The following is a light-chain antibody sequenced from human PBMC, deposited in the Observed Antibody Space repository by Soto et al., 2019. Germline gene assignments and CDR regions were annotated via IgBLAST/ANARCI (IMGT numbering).Light chain of an antibody. CDR2: AAS. Sequence: AIQMTQSPSSLSASVGDRVTITCRARQGIRNDSGWYQQQPGKAPKLLIYAASRLQSGVPSRVCSSGSGTNFTPPISSLQPEGFATYYCLQEYNYPRTFGQGTNVDIK. J-gene: IGKJ1*01. CDR1: QGIRND. V-gene: IGKV1-6*01. CDR3: LQEYNYPRT.